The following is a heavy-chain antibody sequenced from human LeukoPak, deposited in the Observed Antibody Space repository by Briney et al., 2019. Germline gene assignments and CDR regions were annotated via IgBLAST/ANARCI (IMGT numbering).Heavy chain of an antibody. V-gene: IGHV3-7*03. CDR3: AKVRLPDTAMVPFDY. J-gene: IGHJ4*02. CDR2: IKQDGSEK. CDR1: GFTFSRYW. D-gene: IGHD5-18*01. Sequence: GGSLRLSCAASGFTFSRYWMTWVRQPPGKGLEWVANIKQDGSEKYYVDSVKGRFTISRDNAKNSLFLQMNSLRAEDTAVYYCAKVRLPDTAMVPFDYWGQGTLVTVSS.